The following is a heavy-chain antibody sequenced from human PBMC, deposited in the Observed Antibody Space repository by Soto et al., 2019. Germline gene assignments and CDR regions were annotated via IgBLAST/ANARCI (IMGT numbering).Heavy chain of an antibody. Sequence: GSLRLSCAASGFTFSSYGMHWVRQAPGKGLEWVAVISYDGSNKYYADSVKGRFTISRDNSKNTLYLQMNSLRAEDTAVYYCARDRDSSVGSFDYWGQGTLVTVSS. CDR3: ARDRDSSVGSFDY. CDR2: ISYDGSNK. J-gene: IGHJ4*02. D-gene: IGHD6-13*01. V-gene: IGHV3-30*03. CDR1: GFTFSSYG.